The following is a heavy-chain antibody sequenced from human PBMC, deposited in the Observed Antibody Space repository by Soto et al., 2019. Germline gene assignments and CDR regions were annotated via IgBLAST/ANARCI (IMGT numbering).Heavy chain of an antibody. Sequence: QVHLVQSGAEVKKPGASVKVSCQGSGYAFTTYGITWVRQAPGQGLEWMGWISAHNGNTNYAQKLQGRVTVTRDTSTSTAYMELRSRRYDDTAVYYWARGRYGDYWGQGALVTVSS. J-gene: IGHJ4*02. CDR1: GYAFTTYG. CDR3: ARGRYGDY. V-gene: IGHV1-18*01. CDR2: ISAHNGNT. D-gene: IGHD1-1*01.